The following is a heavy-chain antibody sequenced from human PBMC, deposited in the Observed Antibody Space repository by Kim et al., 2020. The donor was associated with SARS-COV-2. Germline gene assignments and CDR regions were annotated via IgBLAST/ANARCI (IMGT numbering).Heavy chain of an antibody. V-gene: IGHV6-1*01. D-gene: IGHD4-4*01. Sequence: SQTLSLTCAISGDSVSSNSATWNWIRQSPSRGLEWLGRTYYRSKWSNDYVVSVKSRITINPDTSKNQLSLQLNSVTPEDTAVYYCARVTGDSPWFDPWGQGILVIVSS. CDR1: GDSVSSNSAT. J-gene: IGHJ5*02. CDR2: TYYRSKWSN. CDR3: ARVTGDSPWFDP.